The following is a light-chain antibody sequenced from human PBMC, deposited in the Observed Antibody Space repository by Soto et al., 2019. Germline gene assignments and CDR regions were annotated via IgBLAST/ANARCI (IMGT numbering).Light chain of an antibody. CDR1: QSVSSY. CDR2: DAS. Sequence: EIVLTQSPATLSLSPGERATLFCRASQSVSSYLAWYQQKPGQAPRLLIYDASNRATGIPARFSGSGSGTDFTLTISSLEPEDFAVYYCQQRSNWITFGGGTKVDIK. CDR3: QQRSNWIT. J-gene: IGKJ4*01. V-gene: IGKV3-11*01.